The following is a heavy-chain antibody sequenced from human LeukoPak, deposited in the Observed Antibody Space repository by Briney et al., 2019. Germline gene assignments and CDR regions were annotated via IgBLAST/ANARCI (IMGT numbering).Heavy chain of an antibody. J-gene: IGHJ4*02. D-gene: IGHD2-2*01. V-gene: IGHV4-59*01. CDR3: ARVGSQGSCSSTSCPAPFDY. Sequence: PSATLSLTCTVSGGSISSYYWSWIRQPPGKGLEWIGYIYYSGSTNYNPSLKSRVTISVDTSKNQFSLKLSSVTAADTAVYYCARVGSQGSCSSTSCPAPFDYWGQGTLVTVSS. CDR2: IYYSGST. CDR1: GGSISSYY.